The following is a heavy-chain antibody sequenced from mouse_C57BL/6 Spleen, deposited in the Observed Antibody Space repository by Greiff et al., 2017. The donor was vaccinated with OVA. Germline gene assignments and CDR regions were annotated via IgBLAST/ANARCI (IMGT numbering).Heavy chain of an antibody. Sequence: EVKVVESGAELVRPGASVKLSCTASGFNIKDDYMHWVKQRPEQGLEWIGWIDPENGDTEYASKFQGKATITADTSSNTAYLQLSSLTSEDTAVYYCTYYDGASSSWFAYWGQGTLVTVSA. D-gene: IGHD1-1*01. CDR3: TYYDGASSSWFAY. CDR2: IDPENGDT. V-gene: IGHV14-4*01. J-gene: IGHJ3*01. CDR1: GFNIKDDY.